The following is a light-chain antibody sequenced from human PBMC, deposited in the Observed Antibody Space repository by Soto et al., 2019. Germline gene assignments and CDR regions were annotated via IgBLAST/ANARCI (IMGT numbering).Light chain of an antibody. V-gene: IGLV1-51*01. Sequence: HSVLTQPPSVSAAPGQKVTISCSGSSSNIGVNSVSWYQQLPGTAPKLLIYDDNKRPSGIPDRFSGSKSGTSATLGITGFQTGDEADHYCGSWDSSLSAYVFGTGTKVTV. CDR2: DDN. J-gene: IGLJ1*01. CDR3: GSWDSSLSAYV. CDR1: SSNIGVNS.